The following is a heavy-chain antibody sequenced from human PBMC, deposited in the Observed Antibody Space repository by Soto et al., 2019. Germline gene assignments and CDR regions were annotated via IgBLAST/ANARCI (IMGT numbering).Heavy chain of an antibody. Sequence: GGSLRLSCAASGFTVSSNYMSWVRQAPGKGLEWVSVIYSGGSTYYADSVKGRFTISRHNSKNTLYLQMNSLRAEDTAVYYCGRGPYCSSTSCEDDAFDIWGQGTMVTVSS. CDR1: GFTVSSNY. J-gene: IGHJ3*02. D-gene: IGHD2-2*01. V-gene: IGHV3-53*04. CDR3: GRGPYCSSTSCEDDAFDI. CDR2: IYSGGST.